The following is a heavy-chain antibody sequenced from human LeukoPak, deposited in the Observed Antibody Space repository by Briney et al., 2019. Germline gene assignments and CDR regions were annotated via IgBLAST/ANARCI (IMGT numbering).Heavy chain of an antibody. CDR2: ISGSGGST. CDR3: AKDDILTGYYY. V-gene: IGHV3-23*01. J-gene: IGHJ4*02. D-gene: IGHD3-9*01. Sequence: GGSLRLSCAASGFTFSSNAMSWVRRAPGKGLEWVSAISGSGGSTYYADSVKGRFTISRDNSKNTLYLQMNSLRAEDTAVYYCAKDDILTGYYYWGQGTLVTVSS. CDR1: GFTFSSNA.